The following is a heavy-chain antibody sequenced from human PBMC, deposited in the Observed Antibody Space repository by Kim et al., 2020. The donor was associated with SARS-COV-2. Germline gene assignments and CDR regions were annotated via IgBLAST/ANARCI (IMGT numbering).Heavy chain of an antibody. V-gene: IGHV4-39*01. CDR3: ARLVAENWAVEY. CDR2: INYSGNT. D-gene: IGHD7-27*01. J-gene: IGHJ4*02. Sequence: SKTLSLTCTVSGDSISRSSNYWGWTRQPPGKGLEWIGSINYSGNTYYNPSLKSRVTISVDTSKNQFSLKMRSVTAGDRAAYYCARLVAENWAVEYWGQG. CDR1: GDSISRSSNY.